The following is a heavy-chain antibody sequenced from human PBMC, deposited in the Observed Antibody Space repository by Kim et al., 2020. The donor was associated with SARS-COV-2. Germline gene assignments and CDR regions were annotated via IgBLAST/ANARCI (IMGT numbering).Heavy chain of an antibody. CDR2: ST. CDR3: ARQRNGAFDS. J-gene: IGHJ4*02. Sequence: STGYGVSVKSRIIIDPDTSKNHFSLQLNSVTPEDTAIYYCARQRNGAFDSWGQGTLVTVSS. V-gene: IGHV6-1*01. D-gene: IGHD3-10*01.